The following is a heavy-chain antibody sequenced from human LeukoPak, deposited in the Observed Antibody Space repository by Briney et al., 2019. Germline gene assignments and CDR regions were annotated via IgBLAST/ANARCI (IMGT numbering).Heavy chain of an antibody. J-gene: IGHJ4*02. CDR2: INPNSGDT. V-gene: IGHV1-2*02. D-gene: IGHD1-7*01. CDR1: GYTFTDSY. CDR3: TGDINWNYGY. Sequence: GASVKVSCKASGYTFTDSYMDWVRQAPGQGLEWMGWINPNSGDTNYAQKFQGRVTMTRDTSISTAYMELSRLTSDDTAVYYCTGDINWNYGYWGQGTLVTVSS.